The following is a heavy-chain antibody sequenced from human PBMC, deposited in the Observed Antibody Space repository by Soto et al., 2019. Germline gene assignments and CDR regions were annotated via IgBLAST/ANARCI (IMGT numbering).Heavy chain of an antibody. Sequence: VVLVESGGGLVSPGGSLRLSCVASGFRFSEHCMNWVREAPGKGLQWISYISSNSDKTYYADSVKGRFTVSRDNAKNALFLQMNSLRDDDTATYYCARLPKGSLVTAWGQGARVTVSS. CDR1: GFRFSEHC. V-gene: IGHV3-48*02. D-gene: IGHD2-21*02. J-gene: IGHJ4*02. CDR2: ISSNSDKT. CDR3: ARLPKGSLVTA.